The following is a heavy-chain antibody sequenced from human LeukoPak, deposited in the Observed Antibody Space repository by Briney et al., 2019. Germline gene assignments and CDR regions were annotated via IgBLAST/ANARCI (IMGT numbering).Heavy chain of an antibody. CDR2: ISAYNGNT. CDR1: GYTFTSYG. J-gene: IGHJ3*01. D-gene: IGHD3-3*01. Sequence: GASVKVSCKASGYTFTSYGISWVRQAPGQGLEWMGWISAYNGNTNYAQKLQGRVTMTTDTSTSTAYMELRSLRSDDTAVYYCARRWDFWSSDNEALDLWGQDPVLTVSS. CDR3: ARRWDFWSSDNEALDL. V-gene: IGHV1-18*01.